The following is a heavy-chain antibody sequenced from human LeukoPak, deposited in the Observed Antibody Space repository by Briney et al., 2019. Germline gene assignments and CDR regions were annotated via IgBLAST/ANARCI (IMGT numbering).Heavy chain of an antibody. CDR1: GGTFSSYA. J-gene: IGHJ6*02. CDR3: ARVGPSSRGCRRLMWYGMDV. Sequence: SVKVSCKASGGTFSSYAINWVRQAPGQGIEWMGRIIPILGIPNYAQKFQGRVTITADKSTSTAYMELSSLRSEDTAVYYCARVGPSSRGCRRLMWYGMDVWGQGTTVTVSS. CDR2: IIPILGIP. V-gene: IGHV1-69*04. D-gene: IGHD3-16*01.